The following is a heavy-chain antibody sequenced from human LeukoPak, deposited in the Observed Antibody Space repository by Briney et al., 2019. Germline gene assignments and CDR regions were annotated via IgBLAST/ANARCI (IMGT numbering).Heavy chain of an antibody. J-gene: IGHJ4*02. CDR2: ISGSGGST. CDR1: GFTFSDHY. Sequence: PGGSLRLSCAAFGFTFSDHYMGWVRQAPGKGLEWVSAISGSGGSTYYADSVKGRFTISRDNSKNTLYLQMNSLRAEDTAVYYCAKSRPAAISDYWGQGTLVTVSS. D-gene: IGHD2-2*01. V-gene: IGHV3-23*01. CDR3: AKSRPAAISDY.